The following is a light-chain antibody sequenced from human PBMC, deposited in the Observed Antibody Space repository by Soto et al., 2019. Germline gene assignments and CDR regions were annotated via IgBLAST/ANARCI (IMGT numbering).Light chain of an antibody. J-gene: IGKJ4*01. CDR3: QQYDNLPLT. CDR1: QDISNY. Sequence: DIQMTQSPSSLSASVGDRVTITCQASQDISNYLNWYQQKPGKAPKLLIYDASNLETGVPSRFSGSGSGTDFPFPIRSLQPEDIATYYCQQYDNLPLTFGGGTKVDIK. CDR2: DAS. V-gene: IGKV1-33*01.